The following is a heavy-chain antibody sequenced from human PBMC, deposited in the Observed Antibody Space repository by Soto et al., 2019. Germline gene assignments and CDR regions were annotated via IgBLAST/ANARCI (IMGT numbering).Heavy chain of an antibody. V-gene: IGHV3-11*01. CDR1: GFTFSDYY. J-gene: IGHJ3*02. CDR3: AMPAALRFLEWLSPNDAFDI. CDR2: ISSSGSTI. Sequence: GGSLRLSCAASGFTFSDYYMSWIRQAPGKGLEWVSYISSSGSTIYYADSVKGRFTISRDNAKNSLYLQMNSLRAEDTAVYYCAMPAALRFLEWLSPNDAFDIWGQGTMVTVSS. D-gene: IGHD3-3*01.